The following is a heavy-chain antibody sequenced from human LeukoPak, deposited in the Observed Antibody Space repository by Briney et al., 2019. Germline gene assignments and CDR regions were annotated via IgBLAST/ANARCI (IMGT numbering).Heavy chain of an antibody. J-gene: IGHJ3*02. V-gene: IGHV1-69*05. Sequence: SVKVSCKASEGTFSSYAISWVRQAPGQGLEWMGRIIPIFGTANYAQKFQGRVTITTDESTSTAYMELSSLRSEDTAVYYCAMPRYCSGGSSYLMGAFDIWGQGTMVTVSS. CDR3: AMPRYCSGGSSYLMGAFDI. CDR2: IIPIFGTA. CDR1: EGTFSSYA. D-gene: IGHD2-15*01.